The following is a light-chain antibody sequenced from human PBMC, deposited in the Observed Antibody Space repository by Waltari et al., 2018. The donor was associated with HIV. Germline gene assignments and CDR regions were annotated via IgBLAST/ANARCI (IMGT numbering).Light chain of an antibody. CDR1: QSVSDY. Sequence: EIVMTQSPATLSVSPGERATLSCRASQSVSDYLAWYQQKPGQAPRLLIYDASNRATRIPARFSGSGSGTDFTLTISSLEPEDFAVYYCQQRSNWRRSGLTFGGGTKVEIK. V-gene: IGKV3-11*01. CDR2: DAS. CDR3: QQRSNWRRSGLT. J-gene: IGKJ4*01.